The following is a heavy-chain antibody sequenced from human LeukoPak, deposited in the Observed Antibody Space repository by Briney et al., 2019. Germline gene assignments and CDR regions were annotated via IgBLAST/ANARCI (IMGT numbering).Heavy chain of an antibody. J-gene: IGHJ6*02. CDR2: ISSTSRNI. D-gene: IGHD3-9*01. Sequence: GGSLRLSCAASGFSFETYSIDWVRQAPGKGLEWLSYISSTSRNIYYADSVKGRFTISRDNAENSVYLQMNSLRAEDTAVYYCARDVAPLDWLDIWGQGTTVTVSS. V-gene: IGHV3-48*04. CDR3: ARDVAPLDWLDI. CDR1: GFSFETYS.